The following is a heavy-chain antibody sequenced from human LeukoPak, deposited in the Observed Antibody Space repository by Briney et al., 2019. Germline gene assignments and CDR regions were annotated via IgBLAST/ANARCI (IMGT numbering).Heavy chain of an antibody. CDR2: IWYDGSNI. Sequence: GTSLRLSCAASGISFSSHGMHWVRQAPGKGLEWVAVIWYDGSNIYYADSVKGRFTISRDNSKNTLYLQMNSLRAEDTAVYYCAKEWNYGRAFDIWGQGTMVTVSS. CDR3: AKEWNYGRAFDI. D-gene: IGHD1-7*01. V-gene: IGHV3-33*03. J-gene: IGHJ3*02. CDR1: GISFSSHG.